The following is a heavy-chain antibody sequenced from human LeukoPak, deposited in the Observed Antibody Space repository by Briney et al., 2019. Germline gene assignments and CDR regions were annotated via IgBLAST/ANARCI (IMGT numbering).Heavy chain of an antibody. CDR3: ARGLSGYASSLGY. CDR1: GFTVSSNY. J-gene: IGHJ4*02. CDR2: IYNSDNT. Sequence: GGSLRLSCAASGFTVSSNYMSWVRQAPGKGLEWVSVIYNSDNTNYADSVKGRFTISRDNAKNTLYLQMNSLRAEDTAVYYCARGLSGYASSLGYWGQGTLVTVSA. V-gene: IGHV3-66*01. D-gene: IGHD6-6*01.